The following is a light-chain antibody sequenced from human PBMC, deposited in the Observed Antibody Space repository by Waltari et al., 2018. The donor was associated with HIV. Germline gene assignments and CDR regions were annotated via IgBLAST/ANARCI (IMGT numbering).Light chain of an antibody. J-gene: IGLJ1*01. CDR1: SGYSTYL. CDR2: VGTGGILG. CDR3: GADLGSGSNVVYV. Sequence: QPVLTQPPSASASLGASVTLTCTLSSGYSTYLADWYQQRPGKGPRFVMRVGTGGILGSNEVGIPVRFSCLGSGLNRYLTIKNIQEEDESDYHCGADLGSGSNVVYVFGTGTKVTVL. V-gene: IGLV9-49*01.